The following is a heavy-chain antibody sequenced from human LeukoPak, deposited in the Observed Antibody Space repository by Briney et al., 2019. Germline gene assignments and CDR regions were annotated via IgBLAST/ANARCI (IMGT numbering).Heavy chain of an antibody. CDR3: ARGGVRYYYYMDV. CDR2: INPSGGST. D-gene: IGHD3-10*01. Sequence: ASVKVSCKASGYTFTSYYMHWVRQASGQGLEWMGIINPSGGSTSYAQKFQGRVTMTRDMSTSTVYMELSSLRSEDTAVYYCARGGVRYYYYMDVWGKGTTVTVSS. V-gene: IGHV1-46*01. CDR1: GYTFTSYY. J-gene: IGHJ6*03.